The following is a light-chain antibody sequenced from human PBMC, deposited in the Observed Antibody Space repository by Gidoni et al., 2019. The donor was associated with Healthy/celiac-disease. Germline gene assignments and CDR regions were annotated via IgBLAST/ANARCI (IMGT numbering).Light chain of an antibody. CDR2: EAS. J-gene: IGKJ5*01. V-gene: IGKV3-11*01. Sequence: DIVLTQSPATLSLSPGDRATLSCRASQSVSSYLAWYQQKPGQAPRLLIYEASNRATVIPARFSGSGSGTDCTLTISSLEPEDFAVYYCQQRSNWPPRITFGQXTRLEIK. CDR1: QSVSSY. CDR3: QQRSNWPPRIT.